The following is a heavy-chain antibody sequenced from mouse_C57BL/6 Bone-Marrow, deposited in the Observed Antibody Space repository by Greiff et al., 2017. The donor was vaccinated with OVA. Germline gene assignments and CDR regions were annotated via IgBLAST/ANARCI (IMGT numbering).Heavy chain of an antibody. CDR2: IHPNSGST. CDR1: GYTFTSYW. J-gene: IGHJ2*01. D-gene: IGHD1-1*01. V-gene: IGHV1-64*01. Sequence: QVQLQQPGAELVKPGASVKLSCKASGYTFTSYWMHWVKQRPGQGLEWIGMIHPNSGSTNYNEKFTSKATLTVDKSSTTAYMQLSSLTSGDAAVYYCSRGGTTVVGGQGTTLTVSA. CDR3: SRGGTTVV.